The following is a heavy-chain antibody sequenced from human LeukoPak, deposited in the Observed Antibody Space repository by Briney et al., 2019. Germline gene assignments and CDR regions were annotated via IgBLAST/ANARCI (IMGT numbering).Heavy chain of an antibody. CDR1: GYTFTSYA. CDR3: ASPLGYSSSWYYDLDY. J-gene: IGHJ4*02. Sequence: ASVKVSCKASGYTFTSYAINWVRQAPGQGLEWMGWINTNTGNPTYAQGFTGRFVFSLDTSVSTAYLQISSLKAEDTAVYYCASPLGYSSSWYYDLDYWGQGTLVTVSS. D-gene: IGHD6-13*01. V-gene: IGHV7-4-1*02. CDR2: INTNTGNP.